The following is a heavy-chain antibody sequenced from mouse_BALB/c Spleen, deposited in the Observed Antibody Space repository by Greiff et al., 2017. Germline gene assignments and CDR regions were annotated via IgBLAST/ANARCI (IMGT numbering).Heavy chain of an antibody. V-gene: IGHV5-4*02. CDR3: ARDLGSY. D-gene: IGHD4-1*01. J-gene: IGHJ2*01. CDR1: GFTFSDYY. Sequence: EVKLMESGGGLVKPGGSLKLSCAASGFTFSDYYMYWVRQTPEKRLEWVATISDGGSYTYYPDSVKGRFTISRDNAKNNLYLQMSSLKSEDTAMYYCARDLGSYWGQGTTLTVSS. CDR2: ISDGGSYT.